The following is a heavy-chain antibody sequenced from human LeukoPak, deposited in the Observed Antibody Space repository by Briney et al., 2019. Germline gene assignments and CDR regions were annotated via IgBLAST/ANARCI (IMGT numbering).Heavy chain of an antibody. CDR1: GYTFTSYG. CDR3: ARGGGASEWEPEMSLFDL. Sequence: ASVKVSCKASGYTFTSYGISWARQAPGQGLEWMGWISAYNGNTNYAQKLQGRVTMTTDTSTSTAYMELRSLRSEDTAVYYCARGGGASEWEPEMSLFDLWGRGTLVTVSS. J-gene: IGHJ2*01. CDR2: ISAYNGNT. D-gene: IGHD1-26*01. V-gene: IGHV1-18*01.